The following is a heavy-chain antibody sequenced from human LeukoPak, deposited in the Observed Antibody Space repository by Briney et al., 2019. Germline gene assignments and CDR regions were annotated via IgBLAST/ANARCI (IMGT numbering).Heavy chain of an antibody. CDR3: ARQASSWYVGDYFDY. D-gene: IGHD6-13*01. Sequence: GESLKISCKGSGYSFTSYWIGWVRQMPGKGLEWMGIIYPGDSDTRYSPSFQGQVTISADKSISTAYLQWSSLKASDTAMYYCARQASSWYVGDYFDYWGQGTLVTVSS. V-gene: IGHV5-51*01. CDR2: IYPGDSDT. CDR1: GYSFTSYW. J-gene: IGHJ4*02.